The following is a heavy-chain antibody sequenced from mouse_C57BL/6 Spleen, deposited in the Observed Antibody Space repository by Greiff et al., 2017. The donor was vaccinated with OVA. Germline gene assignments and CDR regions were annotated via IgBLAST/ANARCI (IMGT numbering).Heavy chain of an antibody. V-gene: IGHV1-26*01. J-gene: IGHJ4*01. CDR3: AGSPYAMDY. D-gene: IGHD1-1*01. CDR2: INPNNGGT. Sequence: EVQLQQSGPELVKPGASVKISCKASGYTFTDYYMNWVKQSHGKSLEWIGDINPNNGGTSYNQKFKGKATLTVDKSSSTAYMELRSLTSEDSAVYYCAGSPYAMDYWGQGTSVTVSS. CDR1: GYTFTDYY.